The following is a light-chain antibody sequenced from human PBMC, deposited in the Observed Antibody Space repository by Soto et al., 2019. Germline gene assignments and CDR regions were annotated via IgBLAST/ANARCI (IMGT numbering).Light chain of an antibody. J-gene: IGLJ2*01. CDR2: EVN. CDR3: SSYADSDNLL. V-gene: IGLV2-8*01. CDR1: SNDVGDYDY. Sequence: QSVLTQPPSASGSPGQSVTISCTGTSNDVGDYDYVSWYQQHPGKAPKLMLYEVNKRPSGVPDRFSGSKSGYTASLTVSGLQAEDEVYYYWSSYADSDNLLFGGGTKVTVL.